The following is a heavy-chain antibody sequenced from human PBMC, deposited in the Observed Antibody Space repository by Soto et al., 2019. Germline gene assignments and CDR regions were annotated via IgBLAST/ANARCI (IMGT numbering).Heavy chain of an antibody. CDR1: GFTFSSYW. CDR2: INTDGSTT. Sequence: GGSLRLSCAASGFTFSSYWMHWVRQAPGKGLVWVSHINTDGSTTNYADSVKGRFTISRDNAKNTLFLQMNSLRAEDTAVYYCARGQDYWGQGTLVTVSS. CDR3: ARGQDY. V-gene: IGHV3-74*01. J-gene: IGHJ4*02.